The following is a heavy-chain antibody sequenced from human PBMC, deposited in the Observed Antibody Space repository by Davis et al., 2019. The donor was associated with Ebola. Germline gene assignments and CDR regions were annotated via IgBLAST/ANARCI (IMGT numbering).Heavy chain of an antibody. CDR3: ARGVTMVRDLNWFDP. J-gene: IGHJ5*02. D-gene: IGHD3-10*01. Sequence: ASVKVSCKASGYTFTSYGISWVRQAPGQGLEWMGWISAYNGNTNYAQKLQGRVTMTTDTSTSTAYMELRSLRSDDTAVYYCARGVTMVRDLNWFDPWGQGTLVTVSS. V-gene: IGHV1-18*01. CDR2: ISAYNGNT. CDR1: GYTFTSYG.